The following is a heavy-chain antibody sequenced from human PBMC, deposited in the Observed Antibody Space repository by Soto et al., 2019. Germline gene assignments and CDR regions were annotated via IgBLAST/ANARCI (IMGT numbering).Heavy chain of an antibody. CDR3: AIPPGYSSSSVGFDY. CDR1: GYTFTSYG. V-gene: IGHV1-18*04. Sequence: QVQLVQSGAEVKKPGASVKVSCKASGYTFTSYGISWVRQAPGQGLEWMGWISAYNGNTNYAQKLQGRVTMTTDTSTSTAYKELRSLRSDDTAVYYCAIPPGYSSSSVGFDYWGQGTLVTVSS. D-gene: IGHD6-6*01. CDR2: ISAYNGNT. J-gene: IGHJ4*02.